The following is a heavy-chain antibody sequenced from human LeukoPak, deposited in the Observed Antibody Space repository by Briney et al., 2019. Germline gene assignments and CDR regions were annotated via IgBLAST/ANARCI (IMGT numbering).Heavy chain of an antibody. CDR2: ISSSGSTI. J-gene: IGHJ6*04. Sequence: PGGSLRLSCAASGFTFSNYWMNWVRQAPGKGLEWVSYISSSGSTIYYADSVKGRFTISRDNAKNSPYLQMNSLRAEDTAVYYCAELGITLIGGVWGKGTTVTISS. V-gene: IGHV3-48*04. D-gene: IGHD3-10*02. CDR1: GFTFSNYW. CDR3: AELGITLIGGV.